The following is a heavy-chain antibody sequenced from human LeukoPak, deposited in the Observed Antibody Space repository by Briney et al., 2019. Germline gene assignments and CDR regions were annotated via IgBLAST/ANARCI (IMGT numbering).Heavy chain of an antibody. Sequence: PSETLSLTCTVSGGSISNYYGNWIRQPPGKGLEWIGNIYYSGSTNYNPSLKSRVTISVDTSKNQFSLKLSSLTAADTAVYYRARRGANSGSYSHFDLWGRGTLVTVSS. CDR1: GGSISNYY. CDR3: ARRGANSGSYSHFDL. V-gene: IGHV4-59*01. J-gene: IGHJ2*01. D-gene: IGHD1-26*01. CDR2: IYYSGST.